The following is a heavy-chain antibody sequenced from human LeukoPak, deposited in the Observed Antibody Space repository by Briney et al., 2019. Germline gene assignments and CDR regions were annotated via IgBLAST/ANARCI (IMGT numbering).Heavy chain of an antibody. J-gene: IGHJ4*02. Sequence: SETLFLTCALHGGSFSGYYWSWIRQPPGKGLEWIGEINRSGSTNYNPSLKSRVTISVDTSKNQFSLKLSSVTAADTAVYYCARGYIVVVPAAPRTPAFDYWGEGNLVTVSS. CDR3: ARGYIVVVPAAPRTPAFDY. CDR1: GGSFSGYY. V-gene: IGHV4-34*01. D-gene: IGHD2-2*01. CDR2: INRSGST.